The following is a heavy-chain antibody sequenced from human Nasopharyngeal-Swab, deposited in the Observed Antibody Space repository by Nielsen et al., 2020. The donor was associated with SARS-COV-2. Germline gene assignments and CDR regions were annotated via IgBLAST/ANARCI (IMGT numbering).Heavy chain of an antibody. J-gene: IGHJ3*02. Sequence: ASVKVSCKASGYTFTSYDINWVRRASGQGLEWMGWMNPNTGSTGYAQKFQGRVTMTRHTSISTAYMELSSLRSEDTAVYYCARGDFWSGIALDIWGQGTMVIVSS. CDR3: ARGDFWSGIALDI. CDR1: GYTFTSYD. V-gene: IGHV1-8*01. D-gene: IGHD3-3*01. CDR2: MNPNTGST.